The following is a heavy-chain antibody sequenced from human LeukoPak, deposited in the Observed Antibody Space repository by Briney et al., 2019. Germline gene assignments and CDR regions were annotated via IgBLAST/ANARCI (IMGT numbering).Heavy chain of an antibody. CDR1: GFTFSSYA. Sequence: GGSLRLSCAASGFTFSSYAMSWVRQAPGKGLEWVSAISGSGGSTYYAGSVKGRFTISRDNSKNTLYLQMNSLRAEDTAVYYCAKENGDYYDSSGYSDYWGQGTLVTVSS. CDR3: AKENGDYYDSSGYSDY. J-gene: IGHJ4*02. CDR2: ISGSGGST. V-gene: IGHV3-23*01. D-gene: IGHD3-22*01.